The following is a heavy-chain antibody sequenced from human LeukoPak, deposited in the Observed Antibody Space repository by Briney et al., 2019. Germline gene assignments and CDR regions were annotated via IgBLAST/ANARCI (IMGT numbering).Heavy chain of an antibody. CDR1: GYTFTSYG. Sequence: ASVKVSCEASGYTFTSYGISWVRQAPGQGLEWMGWISAYNGNTNYAQKLQGRVTMTTDTSTSTAYMELRSLRSDDTAVYYCARTRGGIVVVPATFDYWGQGTLVTVSS. D-gene: IGHD2-2*01. V-gene: IGHV1-18*01. J-gene: IGHJ4*02. CDR3: ARTRGGIVVVPATFDY. CDR2: ISAYNGNT.